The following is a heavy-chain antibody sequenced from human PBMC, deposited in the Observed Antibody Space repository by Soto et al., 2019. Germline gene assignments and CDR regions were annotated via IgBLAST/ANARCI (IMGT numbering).Heavy chain of an antibody. CDR1: GYSFTSYW. CDR3: ARRFASSDRYYYYGMAV. D-gene: IGHD6-6*01. V-gene: IGHV5-51*01. Sequence: PGESLKISCKGSGYSFTSYWIGWVRQMPGKGLEWMGIIYPGDSDTRYSPSFQGQVTISADKSISTAYLQWSSLKASDTAMYYCARRFASSDRYYYYGMAVWGHGTTVTVS. J-gene: IGHJ6*02. CDR2: IYPGDSDT.